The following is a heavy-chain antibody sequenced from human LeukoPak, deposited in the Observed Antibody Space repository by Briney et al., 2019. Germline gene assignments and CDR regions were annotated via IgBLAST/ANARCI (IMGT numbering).Heavy chain of an antibody. D-gene: IGHD3-9*01. CDR1: GGSISSYY. CDR2: IYTSGST. V-gene: IGHV4-4*07. Sequence: SETLSLTCTVSGGSISSYYWSWIRQPAGKGLEWIGRIYTSGSTNYNPSLKSRVTMSVDTSKNQFSLKLSSVTAADTAVYYCAREGLKYDILTGYFPDYWGQGTLVTVSS. CDR3: AREGLKYDILTGYFPDY. J-gene: IGHJ4*02.